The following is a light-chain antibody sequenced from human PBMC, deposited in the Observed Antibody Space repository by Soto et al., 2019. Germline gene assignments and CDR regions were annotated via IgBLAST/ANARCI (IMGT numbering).Light chain of an antibody. Sequence: QSALTQPASVSGSPGHSITLSCTGASSDVGNYNLVSWYQQHPGKAPKLIIYEGSKRPSGVSNSFSGSKSGNTASLTISGLQAEDEADYYCCSYAGSSTPYVFGTGTKVTVL. CDR1: SSDVGNYNL. V-gene: IGLV2-23*01. J-gene: IGLJ1*01. CDR2: EGS. CDR3: CSYAGSSTPYV.